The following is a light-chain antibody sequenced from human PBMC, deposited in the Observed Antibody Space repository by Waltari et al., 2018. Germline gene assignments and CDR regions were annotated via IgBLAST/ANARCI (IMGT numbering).Light chain of an antibody. CDR1: ENVGNDY. V-gene: IGKV3-20*01. J-gene: IGKJ1*01. Sequence: IVLTQSPGTLSLSPGERATLSCRASENVGNDYLAWYQQKPGQAPRLLIYDASRRASGIPDRFSGSGSGTDFSLTISRLEPEDFAVYYCQQYYSSPWTFGQGTKVE. CDR3: QQYYSSPWT. CDR2: DAS.